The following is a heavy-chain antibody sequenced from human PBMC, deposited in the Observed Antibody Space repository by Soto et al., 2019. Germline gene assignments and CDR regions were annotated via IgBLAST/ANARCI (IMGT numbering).Heavy chain of an antibody. CDR1: GYSFTNYG. V-gene: IGHV1-18*01. Sequence: QDQLVQSGGEVKKPGASVKVSCKASGYSFTNYGITWVRQAPGQGFEWMGWISAYNGDTNYAQKLQGRVTMTTDASMSTAYLELRSLRSDDTAVYYCARDRGVAPPVAGNTHYYYYMDVWGKGTTVTVSS. D-gene: IGHD6-19*01. J-gene: IGHJ6*03. CDR2: ISAYNGDT. CDR3: ARDRGVAPPVAGNTHYYYYMDV.